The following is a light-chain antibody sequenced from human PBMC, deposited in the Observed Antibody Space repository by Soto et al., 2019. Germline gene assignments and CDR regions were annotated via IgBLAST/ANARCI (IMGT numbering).Light chain of an antibody. CDR1: QSISSW. V-gene: IGKV1-5*01. CDR2: EAS. CDR3: QQYNSFPYT. J-gene: IGKJ2*01. Sequence: DIQMTQSPSTLSASVGDRVTLTCRASQSISSWLAWYQQKPGKVPNLLIYEASTLEGGIPSRFSGSGSATHFTLTISSLQPDDLAIYYCQQYNSFPYTFGQGTKLETK.